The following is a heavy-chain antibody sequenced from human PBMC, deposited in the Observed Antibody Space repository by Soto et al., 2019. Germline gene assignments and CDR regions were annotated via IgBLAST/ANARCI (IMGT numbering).Heavy chain of an antibody. CDR3: AREEMYSSSWYPDY. CDR2: ISHSSHYI. Sequence: EVQLVESGGGLVKPGGSLRLSCAASGFTFNSYSMNWVRQAPGKGLEWVSSISHSSHYIYYADSMKGPFTISRDNAKNSQYLQMNSLRAQDTAVYYCAREEMYSSSWYPDYWGQGTLVTVSS. CDR1: GFTFNSYS. D-gene: IGHD6-13*01. V-gene: IGHV3-21*01. J-gene: IGHJ4*02.